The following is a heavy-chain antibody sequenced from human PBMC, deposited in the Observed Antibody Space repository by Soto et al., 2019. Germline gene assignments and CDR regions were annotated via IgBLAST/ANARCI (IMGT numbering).Heavy chain of an antibody. V-gene: IGHV1-18*01. CDR1: GYTFTSYG. CDR2: ISAYNGNT. CDR3: AKTNRYSSPDY. D-gene: IGHD6-13*01. Sequence: ASVKVSCKASGYTFTSYGIGWVRQAPVQGLEWMGWISAYNGNTNCAQKLQGRVTMTTDTSTSTAYMELRSLRSDDTAVYYCAKTNRYSSPDYWGQGTLVTVSS. J-gene: IGHJ4*02.